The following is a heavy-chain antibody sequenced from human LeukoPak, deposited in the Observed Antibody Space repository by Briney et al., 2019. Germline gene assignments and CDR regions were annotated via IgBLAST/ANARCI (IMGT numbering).Heavy chain of an antibody. D-gene: IGHD3-10*01. V-gene: IGHV4-59*01. CDR3: ARDSGKRRFGVDAFDI. J-gene: IGHJ3*02. CDR1: GGSISSYY. Sequence: SGTLSLTCTVSGGSISSYYWSWIRQPPGKGLEWIGYIYYSGSTNYNPSLKSRVTISVDTSKNQFSLKLSSVTAADTAVYYCARDSGKRRFGVDAFDIWGQGTMVTVSS. CDR2: IYYSGST.